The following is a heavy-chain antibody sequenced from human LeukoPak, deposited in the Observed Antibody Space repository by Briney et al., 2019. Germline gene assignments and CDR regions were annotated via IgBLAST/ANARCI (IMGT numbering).Heavy chain of an antibody. CDR1: GYTFTSYG. J-gene: IGHJ4*02. CDR3: AREERGYSYVYDY. V-gene: IGHV1-18*01. Sequence: GASVNVSCKSSGYTFTSYGFSWVRQPPGQGLEWMGWISGYNGNTNYAQKLQGRVTMTTDTSTSTAYMELRSLRSDDTAVYYCAREERGYSYVYDYWGQGTLVTVSS. CDR2: ISGYNGNT. D-gene: IGHD5-18*01.